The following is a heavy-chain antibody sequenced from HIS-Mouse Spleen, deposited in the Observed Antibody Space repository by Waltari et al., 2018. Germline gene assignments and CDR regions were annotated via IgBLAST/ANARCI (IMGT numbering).Heavy chain of an antibody. CDR1: GGSFSGYY. J-gene: IGHJ2*01. CDR3: ARELGATRYFDL. V-gene: IGHV4-34*01. D-gene: IGHD1-26*01. CDR2: INHSRST. Sequence: QVQLQQWGAGLLKPSETLSLTCAVYGGSFSGYYWSWIRQPPGKGLEWIGEINHSRSTNYNPSLKSRVTISVDTSKNQFSLKLSSVTAADTAVYYCARELGATRYFDLWGRGTLVTVAS.